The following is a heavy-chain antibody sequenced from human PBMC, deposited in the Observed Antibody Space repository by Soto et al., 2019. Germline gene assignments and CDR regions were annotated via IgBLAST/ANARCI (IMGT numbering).Heavy chain of an antibody. V-gene: IGHV4-61*08. J-gene: IGHJ4*02. Sequence: PSETLSLTCTVSGGSISSGGYHWIWVRQPPGEGLEWIGFIFYRGNTNYSPSLASRVTMSVDTSKNQFSLKLKSVTAADTAGYYGARLANYRRGWSTFDYWGRGVLVTVS. CDR3: ARLANYRRGWSTFDY. CDR2: IFYRGNT. D-gene: IGHD6-19*01. CDR1: GGSISSGGYH.